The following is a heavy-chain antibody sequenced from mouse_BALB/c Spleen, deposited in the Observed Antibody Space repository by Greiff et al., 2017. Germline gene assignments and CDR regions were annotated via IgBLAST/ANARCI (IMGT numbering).Heavy chain of an antibody. Sequence: VQLQQSGAELVKPGASVKLSCTASGFNIKDTYMHWVKQRPEQGLEWIGRIDPANGNTKYDPKFQGKATITADTSSNTAYLQLSSLTSEDTAVYYCARRGYDYGLYAMDYWGQGTSVTVSS. CDR3: ARRGYDYGLYAMDY. CDR1: GFNIKDTY. CDR2: IDPANGNT. J-gene: IGHJ4*01. D-gene: IGHD2-4*01. V-gene: IGHV14-3*02.